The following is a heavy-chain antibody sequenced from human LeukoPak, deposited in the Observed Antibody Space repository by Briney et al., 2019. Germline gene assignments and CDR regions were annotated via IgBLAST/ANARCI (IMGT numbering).Heavy chain of an antibody. CDR3: ARDLVEELDAFDI. D-gene: IGHD3-10*01. V-gene: IGHV4-4*07. CDR1: GGSTSSYY. CDR2: IYTSGST. Sequence: PSETLSLTCTVSGGSTSSYYWSWIRQPAGEGLEWIGRIYTSGSTNYNPSLKSRVTMSVDTSKNQFSLKLSSVTAADTAVYYCARDLVEELDAFDIWGQGTMVTVSS. J-gene: IGHJ3*02.